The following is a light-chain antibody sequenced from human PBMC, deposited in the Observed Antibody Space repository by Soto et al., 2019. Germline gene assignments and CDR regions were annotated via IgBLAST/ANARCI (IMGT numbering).Light chain of an antibody. J-gene: IGKJ1*01. CDR2: KAS. CDR1: QTNSSW. Sequence: DIQMTQSPSTLSGSVGDRVTITCRASQTNSSWLAWYQQKPGKAPKLLIYKASTLKSGVPSRFSGSGSGTEFTLTISSLKPYDFATYYGQHYNSYSEAFGQGTKVELK. CDR3: QHYNSYSEA. V-gene: IGKV1-5*03.